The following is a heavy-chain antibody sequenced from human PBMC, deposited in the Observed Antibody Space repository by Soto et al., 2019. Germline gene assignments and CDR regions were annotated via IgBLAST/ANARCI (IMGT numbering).Heavy chain of an antibody. CDR1: GGTFSSYA. D-gene: IGHD6-19*01. Sequence: SVKVSCKASGGTFSSYAISWVRQAPGQGLEWMGGIIPIFGTANYAQKFQGRVAITADESTSTAYMELSSLRSEDTAVYYCARDHLGIAVAGYLYNWFDPWGQGTLVTVSS. J-gene: IGHJ5*02. V-gene: IGHV1-69*13. CDR2: IIPIFGTA. CDR3: ARDHLGIAVAGYLYNWFDP.